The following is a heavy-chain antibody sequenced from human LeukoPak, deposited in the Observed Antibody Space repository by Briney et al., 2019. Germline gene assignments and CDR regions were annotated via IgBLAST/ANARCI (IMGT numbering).Heavy chain of an antibody. V-gene: IGHV4-39*01. J-gene: IGHJ4*02. CDR2: MFYSGST. CDR3: ARLPQGYCSGGSCDY. D-gene: IGHD2-15*01. CDR1: GGSIYTSTY. Sequence: KPSETLSLTCTVSGGSIYTSTYWGWIRQPPGKGLEWIGSMFYSGSTFYNPSLKSRVTISVDTSNNQFSLNLSSVTAADTAVYYCARLPQGYCSGGSCDYWGQGTLVTVSS.